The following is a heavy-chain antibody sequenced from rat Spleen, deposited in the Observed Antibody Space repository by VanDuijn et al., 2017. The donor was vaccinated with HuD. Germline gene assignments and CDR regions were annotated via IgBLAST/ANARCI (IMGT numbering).Heavy chain of an antibody. Sequence: EVQLVESGGGLVQPGRSLKLSCAASGFTFSNYYMAWVRQAPKKGLEWVATISTGGSRTYYPDSVKGRFTISRDNAKSSLYLQMNSLKSEDTATYYCARVTTVAYYFDYWGQGVMVTVSS. CDR1: GFTFSNYY. D-gene: IGHD1-1*01. J-gene: IGHJ2*01. V-gene: IGHV5-25*01. CDR2: ISTGGSRT. CDR3: ARVTTVAYYFDY.